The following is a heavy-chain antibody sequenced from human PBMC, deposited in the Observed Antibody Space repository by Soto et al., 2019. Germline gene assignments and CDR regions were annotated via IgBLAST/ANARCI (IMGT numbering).Heavy chain of an antibody. CDR3: ASPDTAMAKYYYYYYGMDV. D-gene: IGHD5-18*01. Sequence: SVKVSCKASGGTFSSYAISWVRQAPGQGLEWMGGIIPIFGTANYAQKFQGRVTITADESTSTAYMELSSLRSEDTAVYYCASPDTAMAKYYYYYYGMDVWGQGTTVTVSS. J-gene: IGHJ6*02. CDR2: IIPIFGTA. CDR1: GGTFSSYA. V-gene: IGHV1-69*13.